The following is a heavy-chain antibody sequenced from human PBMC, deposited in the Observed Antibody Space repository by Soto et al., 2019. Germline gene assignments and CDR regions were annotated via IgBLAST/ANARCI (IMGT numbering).Heavy chain of an antibody. J-gene: IGHJ4*02. D-gene: IGHD5-18*01. Sequence: EVQLVESGGGLVKPGGSLRLSCAASGFTFSSYSMNWLRQAPGKGLEWVSSISSSSSYIYYADSVKGRFAISRDNAKNSLDLQMNIRRAEDTAVYYCAKSGYSPFDYWGQGTLVTVSS. CDR1: GFTFSSYS. CDR2: ISSSSSYI. V-gene: IGHV3-21*01. CDR3: AKSGYSPFDY.